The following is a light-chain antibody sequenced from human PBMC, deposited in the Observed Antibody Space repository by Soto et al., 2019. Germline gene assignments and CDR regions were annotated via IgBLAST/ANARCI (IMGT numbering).Light chain of an antibody. CDR1: SSDVGGYDY. J-gene: IGLJ3*02. V-gene: IGLV2-8*01. CDR2: EVT. Sequence: QSVLTQPPSASGSPGQSVTISCTGASSDVGGYDYVSWYQQHPGKAPKLIIFEVTKRPSGVPDRFSGSKSGNAAFLTVSGLQAEDEAGYYCSSFAGANTWVFGGGTQLTVL. CDR3: SSFAGANTWV.